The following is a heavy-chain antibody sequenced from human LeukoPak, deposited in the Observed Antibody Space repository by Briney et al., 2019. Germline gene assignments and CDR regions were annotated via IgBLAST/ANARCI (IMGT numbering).Heavy chain of an antibody. Sequence: ASVTVSCKASGYTFTAYYMHWVRQAPGQGLEWMGWIKPNSGVTNYAQKFQGRVTMTRDTSISTAYMELSSLRSDDSAVYYCAGDLSAVAGPGHYWGQGTLVTVSS. CDR3: AGDLSAVAGPGHY. D-gene: IGHD6-19*01. CDR2: IKPNSGVT. J-gene: IGHJ4*02. V-gene: IGHV1-2*02. CDR1: GYTFTAYY.